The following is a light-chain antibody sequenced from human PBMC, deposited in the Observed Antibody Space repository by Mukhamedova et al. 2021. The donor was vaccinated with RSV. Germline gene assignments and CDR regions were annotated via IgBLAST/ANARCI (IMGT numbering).Light chain of an antibody. CDR1: GNNY. CDR2: NNN. J-gene: IGLJ3*02. Sequence: GNNYVSWYQQFPGTVPKHLIYNNNNRPSGIPDRFSGSKSGTSATLGITGLQTGDEADYYCETWDDSLRGVVFGGGTQVTVL. CDR3: ETWDDSLRGVV. V-gene: IGLV1-51*01.